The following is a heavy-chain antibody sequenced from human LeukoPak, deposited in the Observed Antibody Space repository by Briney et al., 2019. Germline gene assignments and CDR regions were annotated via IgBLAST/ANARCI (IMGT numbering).Heavy chain of an antibody. Sequence: SETLSLTCSVSGDSISYFYWSWIRQPPGKGPEWIGNMYYSGSTYYNPSLKSRVTISIDTSKNQFSLKLSSVTAADTAVYYCARSTYCSGGSCSHNWFDPWGQGTLVTVSS. CDR1: GDSISYFY. CDR2: MYYSGST. J-gene: IGHJ5*02. D-gene: IGHD2-15*01. CDR3: ARSTYCSGGSCSHNWFDP. V-gene: IGHV4-59*12.